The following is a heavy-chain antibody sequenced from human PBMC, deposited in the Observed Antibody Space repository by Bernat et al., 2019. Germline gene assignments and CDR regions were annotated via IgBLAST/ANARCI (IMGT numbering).Heavy chain of an antibody. J-gene: IGHJ1*01. Sequence: QVQLVESGGGVVQPGRSLRLSCAASGFTFSSYGMHWVRQAPGKGLEWVAVIWYDGSNKYCADSVKGRFTISRDNSKNTLYLQMNSLRAEDTAVYYCARDSWLYGDSGGGYFQHWGQGTLVTVSS. CDR3: ARDSWLYGDSGGGYFQH. CDR2: IWYDGSNK. D-gene: IGHD4-17*01. CDR1: GFTFSSYG. V-gene: IGHV3-33*01.